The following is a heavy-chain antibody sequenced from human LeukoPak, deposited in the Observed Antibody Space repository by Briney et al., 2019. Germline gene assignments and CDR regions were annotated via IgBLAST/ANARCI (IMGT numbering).Heavy chain of an antibody. D-gene: IGHD5-12*01. CDR3: SRDRLGGLDL. V-gene: IGHV3-21*01. J-gene: IGHJ5*02. Sequence: PGGSLRLSCAASGFTFSSYGMHWVRQAPGKGLEWVSSISTMSNYIFYGDSVKGRFTISRDNAKNSVYLQMNSLRPEDTAVYYCSRDRLGGLDLWGQGTLVTVSS. CDR2: ISTMSNYI. CDR1: GFTFSSYG.